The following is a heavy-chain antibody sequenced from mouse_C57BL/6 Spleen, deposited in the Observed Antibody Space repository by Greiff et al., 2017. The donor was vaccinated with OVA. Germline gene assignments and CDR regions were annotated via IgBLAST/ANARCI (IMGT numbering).Heavy chain of an antibody. J-gene: IGHJ2*01. V-gene: IGHV1-54*01. CDR3: ARRDHADYVDY. Sequence: VKLQQSGAELVRPGTSVKVSCKASGYAFTNYLIEWVKQTPGQGLEWIGVINPGSGGTNYNEKYKGKATLTADKSSSTAYMQLRSLTSEDSAVYFCARRDHADYVDYWGQGTTLTVSS. CDR2: INPGSGGT. CDR1: GYAFTNYL.